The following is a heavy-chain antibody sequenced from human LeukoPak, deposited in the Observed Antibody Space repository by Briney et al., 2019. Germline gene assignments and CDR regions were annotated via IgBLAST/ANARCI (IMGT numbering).Heavy chain of an antibody. CDR1: GYTFTSYY. D-gene: IGHD3-22*01. V-gene: IGHV1-46*01. J-gene: IGHJ5*02. CDR3: ARPGDSSPTGGWFDP. CDR2: INPSGGST. Sequence: ASVKVSCKASGYTFTSYYMHWVRQDPGQGLEWMGMINPSGGSTSYAQKFQGRVTMTRDTSTSTVYMELSSLRSEDTAVYYCARPGDSSPTGGWFDPWGQGTLVTVS.